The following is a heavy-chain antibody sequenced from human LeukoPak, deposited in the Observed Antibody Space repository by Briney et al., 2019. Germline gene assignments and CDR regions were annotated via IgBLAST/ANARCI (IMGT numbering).Heavy chain of an antibody. CDR1: GGSISSSSYY. CDR2: IYYSGST. J-gene: IGHJ5*02. CDR3: ARGGGRFDP. V-gene: IGHV4-39*07. Sequence: SETLPLTCTVSGGSISSSSYYWGWIRQPPGKGLEWIGSIYYSGSTYYNPSLKSRVTISVDTSKNQFSLKLSSVTAADTAVYYCARGGGRFDPWGQGTLVTVSS. D-gene: IGHD3-10*01.